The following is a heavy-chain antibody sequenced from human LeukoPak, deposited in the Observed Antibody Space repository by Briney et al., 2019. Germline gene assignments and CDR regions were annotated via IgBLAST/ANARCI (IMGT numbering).Heavy chain of an antibody. CDR3: ARAAGLDY. CDR1: GGSIGNFY. Sequence: SETLSLTCTVSGGSIGNFYWNWIRQSPGKGLEWIGYIYYSGTTNYNPSLKSRVTISLGMSSNQFSLRLDSVTAADTAVYYCARAAGLDYWGQGILVTVSS. J-gene: IGHJ4*02. CDR2: IYYSGTT. V-gene: IGHV4-59*01.